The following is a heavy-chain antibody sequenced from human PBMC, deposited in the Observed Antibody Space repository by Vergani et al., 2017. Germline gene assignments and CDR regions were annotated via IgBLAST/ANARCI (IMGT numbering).Heavy chain of an antibody. J-gene: IGHJ4*02. D-gene: IGHD3-22*01. CDR1: GYTFTSYG. Sequence: QVQLVQSGAEVKKPGASVKVSCKASGYTFTSYGISWVRQAPGQGLEWMGWISAYNGNTNYAQKLQGRVTMTTDTSTSTAYMELRSLRSDDTAVYYCAGDLFNKYYYDSSGSPAGYYFDYWGQGTLVTVSS. V-gene: IGHV1-18*04. CDR3: AGDLFNKYYYDSSGSPAGYYFDY. CDR2: ISAYNGNT.